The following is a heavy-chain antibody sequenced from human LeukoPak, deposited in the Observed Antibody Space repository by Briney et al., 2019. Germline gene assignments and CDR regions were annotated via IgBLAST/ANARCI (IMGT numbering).Heavy chain of an antibody. CDR3: TTGPFWSGYLFSDY. V-gene: IGHV3-15*01. Sequence: GGSLRLSCAASGFTFSNAWMSWVRQAPGKGLEWVGRIKSKTDGGTTDYAAPVKGRFTISRDDSKNTLYLQMNSLKTEDTAVYYCTTGPFWSGYLFSDYWGQGTLVTVSS. J-gene: IGHJ4*02. CDR2: IKSKTDGGTT. D-gene: IGHD3-3*01. CDR1: GFTFSNAW.